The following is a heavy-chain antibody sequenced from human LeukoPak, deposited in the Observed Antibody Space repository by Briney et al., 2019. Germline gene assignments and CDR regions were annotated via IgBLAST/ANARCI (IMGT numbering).Heavy chain of an antibody. CDR3: ARDGGYDYVGYMDV. CDR2: IYTSGST. J-gene: IGHJ6*03. D-gene: IGHD3-16*01. V-gene: IGHV4-4*07. Sequence: LSLTCTVSGGSISSYYWSWIRQPAGKGLEWIGRIYTSGSTNYNPSLKSRVTISVDTSKNQFSLKLSSVTAADTAVYYCARDGGYDYVGYMDVWGKGTTVTVSS. CDR1: GGSISSYY.